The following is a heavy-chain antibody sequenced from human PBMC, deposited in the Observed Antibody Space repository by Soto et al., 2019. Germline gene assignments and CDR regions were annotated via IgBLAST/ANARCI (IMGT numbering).Heavy chain of an antibody. V-gene: IGHV4-39*01. CDR3: ARQPTTGDTDLWFDP. CDR1: GGSISTSRSY. J-gene: IGHJ5*02. D-gene: IGHD2-21*01. CDR2: IFYSGST. Sequence: SETLSLTCSVSGGSISTSRSYWAWIRQPPGKGLEWLANIFYSGSTFYNPSLASRVSVSVDASKNEFSLKLRSVTAADTAVYYCARQPTTGDTDLWFDPWGQGTLVTVSS.